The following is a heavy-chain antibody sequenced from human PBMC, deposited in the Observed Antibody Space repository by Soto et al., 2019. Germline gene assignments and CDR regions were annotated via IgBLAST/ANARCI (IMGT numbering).Heavy chain of an antibody. CDR2: ISGSGGST. CDR3: AKDQGQVALGLNWFDP. V-gene: IGHV3-23*01. D-gene: IGHD5-12*01. J-gene: IGHJ5*02. Sequence: GGSLRLSCAASGFTFSSYAMSWVRQAPGKGLEWVSAISGSGGSTYYADSVKGRFTISRDNSKNTLYLQMNSLRAEDTAVYYCAKDQGQVALGLNWFDPWGQGTLVTVSS. CDR1: GFTFSSYA.